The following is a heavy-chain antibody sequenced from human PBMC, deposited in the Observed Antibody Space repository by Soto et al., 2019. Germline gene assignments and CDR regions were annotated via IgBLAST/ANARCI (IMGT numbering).Heavy chain of an antibody. D-gene: IGHD4-17*01. J-gene: IGHJ6*02. CDR2: INPNSGGT. V-gene: IGHV1-2*04. CDR1: GYTFTGYY. CDR3: ASTSYGDYGVYYYGMDV. Sequence: ASVKVSCKASGYTFTGYYMHWVRQAPGQGLEWMGWINPNSGGTNYAQKFQGWVTMTRDTSISTAYMELSRLRSDDTAVYYCASTSYGDYGVYYYGMDVWGQGTTVTVSS.